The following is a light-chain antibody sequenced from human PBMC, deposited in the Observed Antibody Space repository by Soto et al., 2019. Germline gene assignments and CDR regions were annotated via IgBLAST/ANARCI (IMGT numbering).Light chain of an antibody. CDR2: EVS. CDR1: SSDIGTYDY. V-gene: IGLV2-8*01. J-gene: IGLJ1*01. Sequence: QSVLTPPPSASGSPGQSVTISCTGTSSDIGTYDYVSWYQHLPDKAPKLIIYEVSKRPSGVPDRFSGSKSGNTASLTVSGLQAEDEGDYYCCSYGGGNNFYVFGTGTKVTVL. CDR3: CSYGGGNNFYV.